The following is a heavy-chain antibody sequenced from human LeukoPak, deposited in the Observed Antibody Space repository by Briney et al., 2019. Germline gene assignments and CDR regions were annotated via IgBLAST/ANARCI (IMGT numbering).Heavy chain of an antibody. Sequence: SETLSLTCAVYGGSFSGYYWSWIRQPPGKGLEWIGEINHSGSTNYNPSLKSRVTISVDTSKNQSSLKLSSVTAADTAVYYCARAPYYYGSGFDYWGQGTLVTVSS. V-gene: IGHV4-34*01. CDR2: INHSGST. D-gene: IGHD3-10*01. J-gene: IGHJ4*02. CDR3: ARAPYYYGSGFDY. CDR1: GGSFSGYY.